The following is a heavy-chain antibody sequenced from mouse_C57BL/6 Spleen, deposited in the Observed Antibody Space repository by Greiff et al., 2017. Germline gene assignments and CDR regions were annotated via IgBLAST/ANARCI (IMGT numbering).Heavy chain of an antibody. Sequence: VQLQQPGPELVKPGASVKLSCKASGYTFTSSWMHWVKQRPGRGLEWIGRIDPNSGGTKYNEKFKSKATLTADKPSSTAYMQLSSLTSEDSAVYYCARSAGMMDYGSFDDWGKGTTLTVSS. CDR1: GYTFTSSW. CDR2: IDPNSGGT. J-gene: IGHJ2*01. D-gene: IGHD2-3*01. CDR3: ARSAGMMDYGSFDD. V-gene: IGHV1-72*01.